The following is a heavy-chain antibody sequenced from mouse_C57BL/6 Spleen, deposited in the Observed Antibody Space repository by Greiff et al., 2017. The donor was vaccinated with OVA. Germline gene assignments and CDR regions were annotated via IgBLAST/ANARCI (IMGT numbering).Heavy chain of an antibody. CDR2: IDPENGDT. D-gene: IGHD2-5*01. J-gene: IGHJ1*03. V-gene: IGHV14-4*01. Sequence: EVQGVESGAELVRPGASVKLSCTASGFNIKDDYMHWVKQRPEQGLEWIGWIDPENGDTEYASKFQGKATITADTSSNTAYLQLSSLTSEDTAVYYCTTSNYGYFDVWGTGTTVTVSS. CDR3: TTSNYGYFDV. CDR1: GFNIKDDY.